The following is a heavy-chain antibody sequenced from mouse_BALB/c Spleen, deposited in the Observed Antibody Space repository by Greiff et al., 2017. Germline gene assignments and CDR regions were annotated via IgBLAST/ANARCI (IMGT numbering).Heavy chain of an antibody. CDR1: GFNIKDYY. V-gene: IGHV14-4*02. J-gene: IGHJ3*01. CDR2: IDPENGDT. Sequence: EVQLQESGAELVRSGASVKLSCTASGFNIKDYYMHWVKQRPEQGLEWIGWIDPENGDTEYAPKFQGKATMTADTSSNTAYLQLSSLTSEDTAVYYCNADYGNRGGFAYWGQGTLVTVSA. D-gene: IGHD2-1*01. CDR3: NADYGNRGGFAY.